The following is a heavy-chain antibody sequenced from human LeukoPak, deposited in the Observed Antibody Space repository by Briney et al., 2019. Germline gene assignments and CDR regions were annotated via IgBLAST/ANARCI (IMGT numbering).Heavy chain of an antibody. CDR2: IYTSGST. CDR3: ARDGRGYYYDSSGYYWGNWFDP. V-gene: IGHV4-4*07. Sequence: SETLSLTCTVSGGSISSYYWSWIRQPAGKGLEWIGRIYTSGSTNYNPSLKSRVTMSVDTSKNQFSLKLSSVTAADTAVYYCARDGRGYYYDSSGYYWGNWFDPWGQGTLVTVSS. J-gene: IGHJ5*02. D-gene: IGHD3-22*01. CDR1: GGSISSYY.